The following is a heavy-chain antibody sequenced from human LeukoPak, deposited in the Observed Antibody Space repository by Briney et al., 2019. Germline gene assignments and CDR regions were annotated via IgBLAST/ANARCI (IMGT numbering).Heavy chain of an antibody. CDR1: GGTFSSYA. D-gene: IGHD3-10*01. CDR2: IIPILGIA. V-gene: IGHV1-69*04. CDR3: ASVRSSGSYLEEQKFDP. Sequence: GASVKVSCTASGGTFSSYAISWVRQAPGQGLEWMGRIIPILGIANYAQKFQGRVTITADKSTSTAYMELSSLRSEDTAVYYCASVRSSGSYLEEQKFDPWGQGTLVTVSS. J-gene: IGHJ5*02.